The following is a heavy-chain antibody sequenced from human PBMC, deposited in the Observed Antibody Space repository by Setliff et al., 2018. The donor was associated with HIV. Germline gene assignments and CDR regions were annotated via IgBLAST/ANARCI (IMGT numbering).Heavy chain of an antibody. V-gene: IGHV4-39*07. J-gene: IGHJ6*04. CDR1: GGSSSSRSYY. Sequence: SETLSLTCTVSGGSSSSRSYYWSWIRQPPGKGLEWIGSIYSSGSTYYNPPLKSRVTISMDTSKNQFSLELSSVTAADTALYYCARTITTFGVIGRGGRMDVWGKGTTVTVSS. D-gene: IGHD3-3*01. CDR2: IYSSGST. CDR3: ARTITTFGVIGRGGRMDV.